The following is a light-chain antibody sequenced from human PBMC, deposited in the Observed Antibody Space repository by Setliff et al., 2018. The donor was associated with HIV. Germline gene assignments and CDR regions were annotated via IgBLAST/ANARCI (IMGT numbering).Light chain of an antibody. J-gene: IGLJ2*01. V-gene: IGLV2-23*02. Sequence: QSALTQPASMSGSPGQSITISCTGTSSDVGGYNFVSWYQHHPGKAPKLMIYEVNKRPSGVSNRFSGSKSGNTASLRISGLQADDEADYYCCSYAGSSTGVFGGGTQLTV. CDR2: EVN. CDR1: SSDVGGYNF. CDR3: CSYAGSSTGV.